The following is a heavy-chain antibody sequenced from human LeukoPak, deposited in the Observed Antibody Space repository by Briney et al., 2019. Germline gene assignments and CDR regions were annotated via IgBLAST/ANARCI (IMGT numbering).Heavy chain of an antibody. CDR2: MNPNSGNT. CDR3: ARARPGRNLYYYYYGMDV. J-gene: IGHJ6*02. V-gene: IGHV1-8*01. Sequence: ASVKVSCKASGYTITSYDINWVRQATGQGLEWMGWMNPNSGNTGYAQKFQGRVTMTRDTSTSTVYMELSSLRSEDTAMYYCARARPGRNLYYYYYGMDVWGQGTTVTVSS. CDR1: GYTITSYD.